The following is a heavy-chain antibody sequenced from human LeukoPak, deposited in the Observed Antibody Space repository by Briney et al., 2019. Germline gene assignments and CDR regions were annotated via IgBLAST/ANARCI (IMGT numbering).Heavy chain of an antibody. CDR2: IYYSGNT. D-gene: IGHD5-18*01. J-gene: IGHJ4*02. V-gene: IGHV4-59*08. CDR1: GGSITSNY. Sequence: SETLSLTCIVSGGSITSNYWSWIRQPTGKGLEWLGYIYYSGNTNYNPSLKSRVTISVDTSKNQFSLKLSSVTAADTALYYCARAGYNYGFFNLDYWGQGTLVTVSS. CDR3: ARAGYNYGFFNLDY.